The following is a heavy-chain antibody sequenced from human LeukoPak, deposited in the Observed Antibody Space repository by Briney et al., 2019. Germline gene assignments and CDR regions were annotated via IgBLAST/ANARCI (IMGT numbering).Heavy chain of an antibody. CDR3: AKGEVGATPGAFDY. V-gene: IGHV3-9*01. CDR1: GFTFDDYA. CDR2: ISWNSGSI. J-gene: IGHJ4*02. Sequence: GRSLRLSCAASGFTFDDYAMHWVRQAPGKGLEWVSGISWNSGSIGYADSVKGRFTISRDNAKNSLYLQMNSLGAEDTALYCCAKGEVGATPGAFDYWGQGTLVTVPS. D-gene: IGHD1-26*01.